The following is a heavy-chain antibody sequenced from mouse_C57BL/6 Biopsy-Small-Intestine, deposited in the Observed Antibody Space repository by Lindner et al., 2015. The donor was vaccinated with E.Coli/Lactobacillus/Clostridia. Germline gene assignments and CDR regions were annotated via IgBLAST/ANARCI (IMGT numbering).Heavy chain of an antibody. V-gene: IGHV1-4*01. D-gene: IGHD1-3*01. CDR3: ARDRNRGSRVGAPADS. CDR1: GYTFSNYG. Sequence: SVKVSCKASGYTFSNYGITWVRQAPGQGLEWMGWISAYKGDRTSAEKFQDRITMTTDTSTTTVYMELRGLRSDDTAVYYCARDRNRGSRVGAPADSWGQGTLVTVSS. J-gene: IGHJ4*01. CDR2: ISAYKGDR.